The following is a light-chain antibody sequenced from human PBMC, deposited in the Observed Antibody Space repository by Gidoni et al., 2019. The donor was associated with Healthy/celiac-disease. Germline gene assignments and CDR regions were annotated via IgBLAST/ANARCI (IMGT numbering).Light chain of an antibody. CDR2: DDC. Sequence: SYVLTQPPSVSVAPGQTARITCGGNTIGSKSVHWYQQKPGQAPVLVVYDDCDRPSGIPGRFSGSNSGNTATLTISRVEAGDEADYYCQVWDSSSDHYVFGTGTKVTVL. CDR3: QVWDSSSDHYV. J-gene: IGLJ1*01. V-gene: IGLV3-21*02. CDR1: TIGSKS.